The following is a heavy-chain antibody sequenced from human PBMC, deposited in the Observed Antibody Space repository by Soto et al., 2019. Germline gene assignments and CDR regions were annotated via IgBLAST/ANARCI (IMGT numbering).Heavy chain of an antibody. CDR2: LDYEEGER. CDR3: AAGVTTFDY. CDR1: GTSLSGLP. V-gene: IGHV1-24*01. Sequence: ASVKVSCKVSGTSLSGLPMHWVRQAPGKGLEWMGSLDYEEGERSFAHRFQGRLTVTEDTSTDTAYMELSSLMSEDTAVYYCAAGVTTFDYWGQGTQVTVSS. D-gene: IGHD4-17*01. J-gene: IGHJ4*02.